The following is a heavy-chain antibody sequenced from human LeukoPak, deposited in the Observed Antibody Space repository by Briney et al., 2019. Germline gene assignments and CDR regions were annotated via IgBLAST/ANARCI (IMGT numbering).Heavy chain of an antibody. V-gene: IGHV3-48*01. D-gene: IGHD3-16*01. J-gene: IGHJ3*02. CDR3: ASRTLSIWADAFDI. Sequence: PGGSLRLSCAASGFIFSSYSMNWVRQAPGKGLEWISYISSSSNTIYYEDSVKGRCTISRDNAKNSLYLQMNSLRAEDTAVYYCASRTLSIWADAFDIWGQGTMVTVSS. CDR1: GFIFSSYS. CDR2: ISSSSNTI.